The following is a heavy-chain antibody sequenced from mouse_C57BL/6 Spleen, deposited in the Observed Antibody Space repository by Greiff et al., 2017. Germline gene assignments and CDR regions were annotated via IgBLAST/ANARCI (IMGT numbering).Heavy chain of an antibody. V-gene: IGHV10-1*01. CDR3: VRHYYYGSSYVSYWYFDV. CDR2: IRSKRNTYAT. CDR1: GFSFNTYA. D-gene: IGHD1-1*01. Sequence: EVTLVESGGGLVQPKGSLKLSCAASGFSFNTYAMNWVRQAPGTGWECVARIRSKRNTYATYYADSVKDRFTISRDDSESMLYLQMNNLKTEDTAMYYCVRHYYYGSSYVSYWYFDVWGTGTTGTGSS. J-gene: IGHJ1*03.